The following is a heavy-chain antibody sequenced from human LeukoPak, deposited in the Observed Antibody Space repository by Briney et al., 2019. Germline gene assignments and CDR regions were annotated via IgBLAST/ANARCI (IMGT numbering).Heavy chain of an antibody. Sequence: SQTLSLTCTVSGGSISSGDFYWSSIRQPPGKGLEWIGHIYYNGSTNYNPSLKSRVTISVDTSKNQFSLKLSSVTAADTAVYYCARVGRYCTNGVCPIQQATFDYWGQGTLVTVSS. D-gene: IGHD2-8*01. CDR3: ARVGRYCTNGVCPIQQATFDY. CDR1: GGSISSGDFY. V-gene: IGHV4-61*08. J-gene: IGHJ4*02. CDR2: IYYNGST.